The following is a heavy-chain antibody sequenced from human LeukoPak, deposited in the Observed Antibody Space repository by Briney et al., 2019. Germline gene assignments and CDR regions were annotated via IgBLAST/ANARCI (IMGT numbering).Heavy chain of an antibody. J-gene: IGHJ4*02. V-gene: IGHV3-7*01. CDR2: IKQDGSEK. CDR1: GFTFSSYW. D-gene: IGHD3-10*01. Sequence: VGSVRLSCAASGFTFSSYWMSWVRQAPGKGLEWVANIKQDGSEKYYVDSVKGRFTISRDNAQNSLYLQMNSLRAEDTAVYFCARIPYGSGNQFDYWGQGTLVSVSS. CDR3: ARIPYGSGNQFDY.